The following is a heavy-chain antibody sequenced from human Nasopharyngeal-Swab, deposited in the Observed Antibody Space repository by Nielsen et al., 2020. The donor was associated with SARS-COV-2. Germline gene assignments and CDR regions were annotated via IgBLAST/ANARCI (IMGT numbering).Heavy chain of an antibody. Sequence: SETLSLTCAVYGGSFSGYYWSWIRQPPGKGLEWIGEINHSGSTNYNPSLKSRVTISVDTSKNQFSLKLSSVTAADTAVYYCARVDSGDDSSGYYLEYFDYWGQGTLVTVSS. V-gene: IGHV4-34*01. CDR2: INHSGST. CDR3: ARVDSGDDSSGYYLEYFDY. J-gene: IGHJ4*02. D-gene: IGHD3-22*01. CDR1: GGSFSGYY.